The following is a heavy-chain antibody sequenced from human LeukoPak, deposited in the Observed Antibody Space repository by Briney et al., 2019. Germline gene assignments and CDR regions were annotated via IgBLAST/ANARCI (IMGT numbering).Heavy chain of an antibody. CDR3: TTYGSGRKFDY. Sequence: KAGGSLRLSCAASGFSFSDAWMSWVRRIPGMGLKGVGRIESKTDGGTTDSAAPVKGRFTISRDDSTNTLYLQMNSLKSEDTAVYYRTTYGSGRKFDYWGQGILVTVSS. D-gene: IGHD3-10*01. J-gene: IGHJ4*02. CDR2: IESKTDGGTT. CDR1: GFSFSDAW. V-gene: IGHV3-15*04.